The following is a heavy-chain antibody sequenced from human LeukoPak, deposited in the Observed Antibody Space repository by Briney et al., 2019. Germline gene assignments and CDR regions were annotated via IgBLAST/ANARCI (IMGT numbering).Heavy chain of an antibody. CDR1: GFSIKIYE. CDR3: AIENVNGYHSFDF. D-gene: IGHD5-12*01. J-gene: IGHJ4*02. CDR2: ISSRGTTM. Sequence: GGSLRLSCEASGFSIKIYEINWVRQAPGKALEWVSYISSRGTTMYYADSVKGRFTVSRDNAENSVYLQMNSVKAEDTAVYYCAIENVNGYHSFDFWGQGTLVAVSS. V-gene: IGHV3-48*03.